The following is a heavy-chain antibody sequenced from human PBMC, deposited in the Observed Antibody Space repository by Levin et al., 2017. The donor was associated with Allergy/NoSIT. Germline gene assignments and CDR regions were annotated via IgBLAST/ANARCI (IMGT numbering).Heavy chain of an antibody. D-gene: IGHD1-1*01. V-gene: IGHV5-51*01. Sequence: GGSLRLSCQGSGSSFTSCWIGWVRQMPGKGLEWMGIIYPGDSDTRYSPSFQGQVTISADKSISTAYLQWSSLKASDTAIYYCARRGTRDYYYYMDVWGKGTTVTVSS. CDR3: ARRGTRDYYYYMDV. J-gene: IGHJ6*03. CDR1: GSSFTSCW. CDR2: IYPGDSDT.